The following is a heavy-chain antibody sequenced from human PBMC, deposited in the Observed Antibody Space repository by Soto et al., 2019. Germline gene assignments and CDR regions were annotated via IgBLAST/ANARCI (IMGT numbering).Heavy chain of an antibody. CDR1: GFTFSSYS. Sequence: EVQLVESGGGLVKPGGSLRLSCAASGFTFSSYSMNWVRQAPGKGLEWVSSISSSSSYIYYADSVKGRFTISRDNVKNSLYLQMNSLRAEDTAVYYCARDLHYYDSGGYYGYWGQGTLVTVSS. V-gene: IGHV3-21*01. CDR2: ISSSSSYI. CDR3: ARDLHYYDSGGYYGY. J-gene: IGHJ4*02. D-gene: IGHD3-22*01.